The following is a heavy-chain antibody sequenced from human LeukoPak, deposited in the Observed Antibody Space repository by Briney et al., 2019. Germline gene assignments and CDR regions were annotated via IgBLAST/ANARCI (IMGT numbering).Heavy chain of an antibody. CDR2: ISAYNGNT. V-gene: IGHV1-18*01. Sequence: ASVKVSCKASGYTFTSYGISWVRQAPGQGLEWMGWISAYNGNTNYAQKLQGRVTMTTDTSTSTAYMELSSLRSEDTAVYYCARDMGSPGAFDIWGQGTMVTVSS. D-gene: IGHD3-10*01. CDR1: GYTFTSYG. CDR3: ARDMGSPGAFDI. J-gene: IGHJ3*02.